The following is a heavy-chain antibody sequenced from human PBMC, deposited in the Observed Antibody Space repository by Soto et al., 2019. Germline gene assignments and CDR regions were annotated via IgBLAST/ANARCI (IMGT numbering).Heavy chain of an antibody. J-gene: IGHJ5*02. CDR2: IYSGGST. D-gene: IGHD2-8*01. V-gene: IGHV3-53*01. Sequence: GESLKISCAASGFTVSSSYMSWVRQAPGKGLEWVSVIYSGGSTYYADSVKGRFTISRDNSKNTLYLQMNSLRAEDTAVYYCARIVLGWFDPWGQGTLVTVSS. CDR3: ARIVLGWFDP. CDR1: GFTVSSSY.